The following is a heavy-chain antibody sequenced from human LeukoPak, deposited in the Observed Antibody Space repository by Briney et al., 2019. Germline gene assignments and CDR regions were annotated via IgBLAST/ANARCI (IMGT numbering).Heavy chain of an antibody. J-gene: IGHJ4*02. CDR3: AKDRKMLLRYFDCFDY. D-gene: IGHD3-9*01. V-gene: IGHV3-23*01. CDR1: GFTFSSYA. Sequence: GGSLRLSCAASGFTFSSYAMNWVRQAPGKGLEWVSTISGSGGSTDYADSVKGRFTISRDSSKNTLYLQMNSLRAEDTAVYCCAKDRKMLLRYFDCFDYWGQGTLVTVSS. CDR2: ISGSGGST.